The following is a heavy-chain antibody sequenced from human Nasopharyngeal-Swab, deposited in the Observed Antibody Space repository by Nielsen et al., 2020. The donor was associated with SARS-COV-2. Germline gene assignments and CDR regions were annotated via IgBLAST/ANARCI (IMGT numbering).Heavy chain of an antibody. CDR2: IYYSGST. J-gene: IGHJ4*02. Sequence: RQAPWKGLEWIGYIYYSGSTYYNPSLKSRVTISVDTSKNQFSLKLSSVTAADTAVYYCARARRNFVVVSAFDYWGQGTLVTVSS. CDR3: ARARRNFVVVSAFDY. V-gene: IGHV4-31*02. D-gene: IGHD2-21*02.